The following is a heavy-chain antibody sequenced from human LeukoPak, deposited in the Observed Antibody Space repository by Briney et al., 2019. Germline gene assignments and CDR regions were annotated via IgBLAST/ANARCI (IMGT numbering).Heavy chain of an antibody. V-gene: IGHV5-51*01. CDR1: GYSFTSYW. CDR2: IYPGDSDT. CDR3: ARLEGGASSCPDY. Sequence: PGESLKISCKGSGYSFTSYWIGWVRQRPGKGLEWMGIIYPGDSDTTYSPSFQGQVTVSVDKSISTAFLQWSSLKASDTAMYYCARLEGGASSCPDYRGQGTLVTVSS. D-gene: IGHD6-13*01. J-gene: IGHJ4*02.